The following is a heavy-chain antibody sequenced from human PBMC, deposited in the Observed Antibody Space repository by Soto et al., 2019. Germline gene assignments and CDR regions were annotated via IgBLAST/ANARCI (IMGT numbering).Heavy chain of an antibody. CDR2: IYGNDEQ. CDR3: AHRLSAAGLFDH. D-gene: IGHD6-13*01. J-gene: IGHJ5*02. V-gene: IGHV2-5*01. Sequence: QITLKESGPTLVTPRQTLTLTCTFSGFSLDTRGVGVGWVRQPPGKALEWLALIYGNDEQRLNPSLQSRLTIDKDTPKSQVVLTMTNMDPVDTATYFCAHRLSAAGLFDHWGQGTLVSVSS. CDR1: GFSLDTRGVG.